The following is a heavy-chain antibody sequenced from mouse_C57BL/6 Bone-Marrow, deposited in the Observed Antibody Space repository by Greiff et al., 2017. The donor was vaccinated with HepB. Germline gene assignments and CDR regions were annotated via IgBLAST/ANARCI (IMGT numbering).Heavy chain of an antibody. V-gene: IGHV1-4*01. Sequence: QVQLQQSGAELARPGASVKMSCKASGYTFTSYTMHWVKQRPGQGLEWIGYINPSSGYTKYNQKFKDKATLTADKSSSTAYMQLSSLTSEDSAVYYCARELTVVSFFRFFDVRGTGTTVTVSS. CDR1: GYTFTSYT. D-gene: IGHD1-1*01. J-gene: IGHJ1*03. CDR3: ARELTVVSFFRFFDV. CDR2: INPSSGYT.